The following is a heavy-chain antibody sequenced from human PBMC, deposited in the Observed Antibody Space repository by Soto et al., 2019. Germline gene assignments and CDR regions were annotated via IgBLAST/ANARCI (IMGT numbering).Heavy chain of an antibody. CDR1: GFTFSSYA. D-gene: IGHD3-10*01. CDR2: ISYDGSNK. V-gene: IGHV3-30-3*01. J-gene: IGHJ6*02. CDR3: ARDIGPNDFTMVRGVTYYYYYGMDV. Sequence: PGGSLRLSCAASGFTFSSYAMHWVRQAPGKGLEWVAVISYDGSNKYYADSVKGRFTISRDNSKNTLYLQMNSLRAEDTAVYYCARDIGPNDFTMVRGVTYYYYYGMDVWGQGTTVTVSS.